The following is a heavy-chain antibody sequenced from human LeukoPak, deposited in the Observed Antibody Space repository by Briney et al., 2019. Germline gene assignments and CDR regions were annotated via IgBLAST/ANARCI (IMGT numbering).Heavy chain of an antibody. CDR3: ARVGTLVRGVIGDYFYGMDV. CDR1: GFTVSSNY. D-gene: IGHD3-10*01. CDR2: ISPSSSTI. Sequence: GGSLRLSCAASGFTVSSNYMSWVRQAPGKGLEWVSYISPSSSTIYYADSVKGRFTISRDNARNSLYLQMNSLRDEDTAVYYCARVGTLVRGVIGDYFYGMDVWGQGTTVTVSS. J-gene: IGHJ6*02. V-gene: IGHV3-48*02.